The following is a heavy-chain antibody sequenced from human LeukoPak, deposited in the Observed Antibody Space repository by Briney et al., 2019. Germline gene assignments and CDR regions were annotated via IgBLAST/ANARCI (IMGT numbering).Heavy chain of an antibody. CDR2: IKSDDST. CDR1: GFTFSSYW. D-gene: IGHD2-21*01. J-gene: IGHJ4*02. V-gene: IGHV3-74*01. CDR3: ARDLHYSPDF. Sequence: GSLRLSCAASGFTFSSYWMHWVRQAPAKGLVWVSRIKSDDSTTYADSVKGRFTISRDNAKNTLYLQMDSLRDEDTAVYYCARDLHYSPDFWGQGTLVTVSS.